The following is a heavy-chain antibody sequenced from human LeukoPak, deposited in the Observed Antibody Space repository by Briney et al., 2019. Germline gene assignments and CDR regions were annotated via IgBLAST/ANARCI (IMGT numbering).Heavy chain of an antibody. Sequence: PGGSLRLSCAASGFSFTSYAMSWVRQAQGKGLEWVSAVSRSGGATYYADSVKGRFTISRDNSKNTLYLQMNSLRAEDTAVYYCARVGAHYYDSSGYYVFQDYWGQGTLVTVSS. J-gene: IGHJ4*02. D-gene: IGHD3-22*01. CDR3: ARVGAHYYDSSGYYVFQDY. V-gene: IGHV3-23*01. CDR2: VSRSGGAT. CDR1: GFSFTSYA.